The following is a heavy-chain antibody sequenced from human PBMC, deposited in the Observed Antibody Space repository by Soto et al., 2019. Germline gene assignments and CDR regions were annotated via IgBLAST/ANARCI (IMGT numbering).Heavy chain of an antibody. CDR2: ISYDGSNK. Sequence: PGGSLRLSCAASGFTFSSYGMHWVRQAPGKGLEWVAVISYDGSNKYYADSVKGRFTISRDNSKNTLYLQMNSLRAEDTAVYYCANYDSSGYSPWYFDYWGQGTLVTVSS. V-gene: IGHV3-30*18. D-gene: IGHD3-22*01. J-gene: IGHJ4*02. CDR3: ANYDSSGYSPWYFDY. CDR1: GFTFSSYG.